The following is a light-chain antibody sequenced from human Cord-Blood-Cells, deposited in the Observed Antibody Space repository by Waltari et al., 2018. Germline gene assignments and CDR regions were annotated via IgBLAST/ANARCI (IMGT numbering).Light chain of an antibody. J-gene: IGLJ2*01. CDR2: KDS. Sequence: SYELTQPSSVSVSPGQTARITCSGDVLAKKYARWFQQKPGQDPVLVICKDSERPAGSPERFSGSSSGTTVTLTISGAQVEDEADYYCYSAADNAMVFGGGTKLTVL. V-gene: IGLV3-27*01. CDR3: YSAADNAMV. CDR1: VLAKKY.